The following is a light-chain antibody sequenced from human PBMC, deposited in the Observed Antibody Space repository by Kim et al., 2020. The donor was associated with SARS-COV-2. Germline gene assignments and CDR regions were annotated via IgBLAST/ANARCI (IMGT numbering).Light chain of an antibody. Sequence: ITISCTGTSSDVGSYDYVSWYQQHPGKAPKLMIYAVSNRPSGVSNRFSGSKSANTASLTISGLQAEDEADYYCSSYTRSSTNYVFGTGTKVTVL. CDR2: AVS. V-gene: IGLV2-14*03. CDR3: SSYTRSSTNYV. CDR1: SSDVGSYDY. J-gene: IGLJ1*01.